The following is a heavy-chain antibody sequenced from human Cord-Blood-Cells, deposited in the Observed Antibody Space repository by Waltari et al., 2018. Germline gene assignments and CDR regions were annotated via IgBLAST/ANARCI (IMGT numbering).Heavy chain of an antibody. J-gene: IGHJ4*02. V-gene: IGHV4-39*01. Sequence: QLQLQESGPGLVKPSETLSLTCTVSGGSISSSSYYWGWFRQPPGKGLEWIGSIYYSGSTYYNPSLKSRVTISVDTSKNQFSLKLSSVTAADTAVYYCARLGELELPFDYWGQGTLVTVSS. CDR3: ARLGELELPFDY. CDR2: IYYSGST. D-gene: IGHD1-7*01. CDR1: GGSISSSSYY.